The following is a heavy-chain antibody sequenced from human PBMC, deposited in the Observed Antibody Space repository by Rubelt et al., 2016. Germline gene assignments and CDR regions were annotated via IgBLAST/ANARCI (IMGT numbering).Heavy chain of an antibody. CDR1: GFTFSSYG. V-gene: IGHV3-33*08. J-gene: IGHJ5*02. Sequence: VQLVEPGGDLVQSGGSLRLSCAASGFTFSSYGMHWVRQAPGKGLEWVAVIWYDGSNKYYADSVKGRFTISRDNSKNTRYLQMNSLRAEDTAVYYCARGTYYDFWNGFRDWFDPWGQGTLVTVSS. D-gene: IGHD3-3*01. CDR2: IWYDGSNK. CDR3: ARGTYYDFWNGFRDWFDP.